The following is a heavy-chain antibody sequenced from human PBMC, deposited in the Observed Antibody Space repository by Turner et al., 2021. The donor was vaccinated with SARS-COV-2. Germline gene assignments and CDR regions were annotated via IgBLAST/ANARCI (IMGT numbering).Heavy chain of an antibody. D-gene: IGHD3-3*01. Sequence: EVQLLESGGGLVQPGGSLRLSCVAAGLTFRNYAMSWVRQGPGKWLEWVSSITGGGDAIIYAYSVRGRFTIARDNSKSTLHLQMNSLSAEDTAVYHCAKAGGIFADWSWLDAWGQGSTVTVSS. V-gene: IGHV3-23*01. J-gene: IGHJ6*02. CDR2: ITGGGDAI. CDR1: GLTFRNYA. CDR3: AKAGGIFADWSWLDA.